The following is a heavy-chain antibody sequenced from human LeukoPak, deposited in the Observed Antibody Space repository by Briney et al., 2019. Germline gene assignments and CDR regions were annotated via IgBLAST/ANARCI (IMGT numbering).Heavy chain of an antibody. CDR2: IYYSGST. Sequence: SETLSLTCTVSGGSTSSYYWNWIRQPPGKGLEWIGYIYYSGSTNYNPSLKSRVTISVDTSKNQFSLKLSSVTAADTAVYYCARDEVETYYYDSSGYYGVAYWGQGTLVTVSS. CDR3: ARDEVETYYYDSSGYYGVAY. CDR1: GGSTSSYY. V-gene: IGHV4-59*01. J-gene: IGHJ4*02. D-gene: IGHD3-22*01.